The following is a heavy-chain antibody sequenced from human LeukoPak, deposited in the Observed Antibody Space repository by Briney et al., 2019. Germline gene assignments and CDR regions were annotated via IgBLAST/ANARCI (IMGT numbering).Heavy chain of an antibody. CDR3: ARGFATMVRGVVLDF. J-gene: IGHJ4*02. D-gene: IGHD3-10*01. CDR2: IYHSGST. CDR1: SGSFSGYY. V-gene: IGHV4-34*01. Sequence: SETLTLTCAVYSGSFSGYYWSWIRQPPGKGLECIGEIYHSGSTNYNPSLKSRVAISVDTSKNQFSLTLSSVTAADTAVYNCARGFATMVRGVVLDFWGQGTLVTVSS.